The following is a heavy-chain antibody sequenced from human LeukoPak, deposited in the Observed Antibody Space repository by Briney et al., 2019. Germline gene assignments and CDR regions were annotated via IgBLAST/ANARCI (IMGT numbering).Heavy chain of an antibody. CDR1: GGSISSGYY. Sequence: SQTLSLTCTVSGGSISSGYYWGWIRQPPGKGLEWIGSIYHSGSTNYNPSLKSRVTISVDTSKNQFSLKLSSVTAADTAVYYCARASYYDFWSGSDAFDIWGQGTMVTVSS. V-gene: IGHV4-38-2*02. J-gene: IGHJ3*02. CDR2: IYHSGST. D-gene: IGHD3-3*01. CDR3: ARASYYDFWSGSDAFDI.